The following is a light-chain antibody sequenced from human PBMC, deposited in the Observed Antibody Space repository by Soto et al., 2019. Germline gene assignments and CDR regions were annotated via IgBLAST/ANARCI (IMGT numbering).Light chain of an antibody. CDR2: AAC. V-gene: IGKV1-6*01. J-gene: IGKJ2*01. CDR3: LQDYIYTPT. CDR1: QGIRND. Sequence: AIQMTQSPSSLSASVGDRVTITCRASQGIRNDLGWYQQKPGKAPKLLIYAACSLETGVPSRFSGSGSGTDFTLTISSLQPEDFATYYCLQDYIYTPTLGQGTKLEIK.